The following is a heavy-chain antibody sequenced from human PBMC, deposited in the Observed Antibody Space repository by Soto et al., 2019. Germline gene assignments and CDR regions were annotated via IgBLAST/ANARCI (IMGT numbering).Heavy chain of an antibody. D-gene: IGHD6-19*01. CDR3: ARDHSSGWPYYYYYGMDV. Sequence: SQTLSLTCAISGDSVSSNSAAWNWIRQSPSRGLEWLGRTYYRSKWYNDYAVSVKSRITINPDTSKNQFSLQLNSVTPEDTAVYYCARDHSSGWPYYYYYGMDVWGQGTTVTVSS. V-gene: IGHV6-1*01. CDR1: GDSVSSNSAA. CDR2: TYYRSKWYN. J-gene: IGHJ6*02.